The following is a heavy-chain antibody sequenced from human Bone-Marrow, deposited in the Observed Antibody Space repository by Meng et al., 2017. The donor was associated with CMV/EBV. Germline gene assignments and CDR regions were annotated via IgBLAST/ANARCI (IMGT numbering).Heavy chain of an antibody. Sequence: GESLISCAASGFTFSSYAMSWVRQAPGKGLEWVSAISGSGGSTYYADSVKGRFTISRDNSRNTLYLQMNSLRAEDTAVYYCAKASTYYYDSSGHSLDYWGQGTLVTVSS. CDR1: GFTFSSYA. J-gene: IGHJ4*02. CDR3: AKASTYYYDSSGHSLDY. CDR2: ISGSGGST. D-gene: IGHD3-22*01. V-gene: IGHV3-23*01.